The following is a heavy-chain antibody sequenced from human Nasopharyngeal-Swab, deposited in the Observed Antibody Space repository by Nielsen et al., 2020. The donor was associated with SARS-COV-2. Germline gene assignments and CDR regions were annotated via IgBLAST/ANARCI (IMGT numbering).Heavy chain of an antibody. Sequence: AVKVSCKASGFTFTSSAVQWVRQARGQRLEWIGWIVVGSTKTNYAQKFQERVTITRDMSTSTAYMELSRLRSEDTALYYCAAFISNRPGVWGQGTTVTVSS. D-gene: IGHD6-6*01. CDR2: IVVGSTKT. V-gene: IGHV1-58*01. CDR1: GFTFTSSA. J-gene: IGHJ6*02. CDR3: AAFISNRPGV.